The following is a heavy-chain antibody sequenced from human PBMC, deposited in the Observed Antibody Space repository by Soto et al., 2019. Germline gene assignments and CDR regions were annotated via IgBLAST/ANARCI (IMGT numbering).Heavy chain of an antibody. Sequence: GGSLRLSCAASGFTFSSYAMSWVRQAPGKGLEWVSAISGSGGSTYYADSVKGRFTISRDNAKNSLYLQMNSLRAEDTAVYYCARGPYYYDSSGYNFDYWGQGTLVTVSS. D-gene: IGHD3-22*01. V-gene: IGHV3-23*01. CDR3: ARGPYYYDSSGYNFDY. J-gene: IGHJ4*02. CDR1: GFTFSSYA. CDR2: ISGSGGST.